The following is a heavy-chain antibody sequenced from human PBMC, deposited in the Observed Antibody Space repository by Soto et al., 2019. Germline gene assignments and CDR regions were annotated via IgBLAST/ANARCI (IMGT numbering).Heavy chain of an antibody. CDR2: INWNSGRI. CDR1: GFTFDDYA. CDR3: AKTNSHGSGSYYSSIDY. Sequence: GGSLRLSCAASGFTFDDYAMHWVRQAPGKGLEWVSGINWNSGRIVYADSVKGRFTISRDNAKNSLYLQMNSLRAEDTAFYYCAKTNSHGSGSYYSSIDYWGQGTLVTVSS. D-gene: IGHD3-10*01. J-gene: IGHJ4*02. V-gene: IGHV3-9*01.